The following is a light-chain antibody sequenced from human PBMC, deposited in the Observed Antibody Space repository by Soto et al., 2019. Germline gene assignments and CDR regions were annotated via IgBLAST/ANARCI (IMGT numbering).Light chain of an antibody. CDR1: QGLSSN. J-gene: IGKJ1*01. V-gene: IGKV3-20*01. Sequence: EIVMTQSPATLSVSPGERVTLSCRASQGLSSNLAWYQQKPGQAPRLLIYGASNRATGIPDRFSGSGSGTDFTLTISRLEPEDFAVYYCQQYGSSGTFGQGTKVDIK. CDR2: GAS. CDR3: QQYGSSGT.